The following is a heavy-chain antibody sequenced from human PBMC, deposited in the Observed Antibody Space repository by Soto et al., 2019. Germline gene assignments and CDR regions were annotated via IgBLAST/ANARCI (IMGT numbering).Heavy chain of an antibody. CDR1: GFTLSSYG. V-gene: IGHV3-30*18. D-gene: IGHD3-10*01. CDR2: ISYDGSNK. J-gene: IGHJ4*02. Sequence: GGSLRLSCAASGFTLSSYGMHWVRQAPGKGLEWVAVISYDGSNKYYADSVKGRFTISRDNSKNTLYLQMNSLRAEDTAVYYCAKERGITVDYWGQGTLVTVSS. CDR3: AKERGITVDY.